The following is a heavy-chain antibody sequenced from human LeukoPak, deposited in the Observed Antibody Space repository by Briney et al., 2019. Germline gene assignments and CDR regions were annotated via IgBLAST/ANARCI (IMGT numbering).Heavy chain of an antibody. CDR3: AREPVTGTSNFFDS. V-gene: IGHV4-4*07. D-gene: IGHD6-19*01. Sequence: SETLSLTCTVSGGSISTYYWSWIRQPAGKGLEWIGRMYTSGNTNYNPSLKSRVTMSVDTSKKQFSLRLSSVTAADTAVYYCAREPVTGTSNFFDSWGQGTLVTVPS. CDR1: GGSISTYY. J-gene: IGHJ4*02. CDR2: MYTSGNT.